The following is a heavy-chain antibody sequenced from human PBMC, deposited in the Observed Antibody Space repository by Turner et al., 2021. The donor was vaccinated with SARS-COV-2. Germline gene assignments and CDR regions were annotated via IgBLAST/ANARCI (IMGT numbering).Heavy chain of an antibody. Sequence: QLQLQESGPVLVKPSETLSLTCPVSGGSISSSSYYWGWIRQPPGKGLAWIGSIYYSGSTYYNPSLKSRVTISVDTSKNQFSMKLSSVTAADTAVYYCASETRYYSGRGWFDPWGQGTLVTVSS. V-gene: IGHV4-39*01. CDR2: IYYSGST. CDR3: ASETRYYSGRGWFDP. CDR1: GGSISSSSYY. D-gene: IGHD3-10*02. J-gene: IGHJ5*02.